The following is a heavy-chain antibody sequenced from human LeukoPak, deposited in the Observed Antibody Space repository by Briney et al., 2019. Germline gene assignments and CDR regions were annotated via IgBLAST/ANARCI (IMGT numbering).Heavy chain of an antibody. CDR2: IKQDGSEK. CDR3: ARDPSSGWYLKGWFDP. CDR1: GFTFSNYW. V-gene: IGHV3-7*01. J-gene: IGHJ5*02. Sequence: PGGSLRLSCAASGFTFSNYWMHWVRQAPGKGLEWVANIKQDGSEKYYMGSVKGRFTISRDNAKNSLYLQMNSLGAEDTAVYYCARDPSSGWYLKGWFDPWGQGTLVTVSS. D-gene: IGHD6-19*01.